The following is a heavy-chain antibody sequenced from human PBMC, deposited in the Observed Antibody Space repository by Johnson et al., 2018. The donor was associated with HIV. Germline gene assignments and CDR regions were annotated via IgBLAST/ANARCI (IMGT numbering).Heavy chain of an antibody. V-gene: IGHV3-30*04. CDR2: ISYDGHNE. CDR3: ALTESRFLEWLFLAFDI. Sequence: QVLLVESGGGVVQPGRSLRLSCAASGFTFSSYAMHWVRQAPGKGLEWVAVISYDGHNEYYADSVEGRFTVSRDNTKNTLYLQMNSLRADDTAIYYCALTESRFLEWLFLAFDIWGQGTMVTVSS. CDR1: GFTFSSYA. D-gene: IGHD3-3*01. J-gene: IGHJ3*02.